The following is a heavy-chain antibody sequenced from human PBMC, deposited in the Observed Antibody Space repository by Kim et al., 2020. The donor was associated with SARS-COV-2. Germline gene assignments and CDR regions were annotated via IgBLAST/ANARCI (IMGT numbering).Heavy chain of an antibody. V-gene: IGHV4-39*01. J-gene: IGHJ5*02. CDR3: ARHKGSSWDFIGGDVNNWFDP. D-gene: IGHD6-13*01. Sequence: SETLSLTCTVSGGSISSSSYYWGWIRQPPGKGLEWIGSIYYSGSTYYNPSLKSRVTISVDTSKNQFSLKLSSVTAADTAVYYCARHKGSSWDFIGGDVNNWFDPWGHGTLVTVSS. CDR1: GGSISSSSYY. CDR2: IYYSGST.